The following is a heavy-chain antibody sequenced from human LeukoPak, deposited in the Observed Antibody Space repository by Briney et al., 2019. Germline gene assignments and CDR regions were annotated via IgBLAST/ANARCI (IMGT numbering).Heavy chain of an antibody. Sequence: QPSETLSLTCAVYGGSFRGYYWSWIRQPPGKGLEWVSVIYSGGSTYYADSVKGRFTISRHNSKNTLYLQMNSLRAEDTAVYYCASLMGYWGQGTLVTVSS. CDR1: GGSFRGYY. CDR2: IYSGGST. J-gene: IGHJ4*02. V-gene: IGHV3-53*04. D-gene: IGHD3-16*01. CDR3: ASLMGY.